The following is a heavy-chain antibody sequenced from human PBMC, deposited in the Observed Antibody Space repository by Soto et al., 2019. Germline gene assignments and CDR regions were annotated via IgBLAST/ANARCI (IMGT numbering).Heavy chain of an antibody. Sequence: ASETLSLTCTVSGGSISSYYWSWIRQPPGKGLEWIGYIYYSGSTNYNPSLKSRVTISVDTSKNQFSLKLSSVTAADTAVYYCARTMVRGVISTWFDPWGQGTLVTSPQ. CDR3: ARTMVRGVISTWFDP. J-gene: IGHJ5*02. CDR2: IYYSGST. CDR1: GGSISSYY. V-gene: IGHV4-59*08. D-gene: IGHD3-10*01.